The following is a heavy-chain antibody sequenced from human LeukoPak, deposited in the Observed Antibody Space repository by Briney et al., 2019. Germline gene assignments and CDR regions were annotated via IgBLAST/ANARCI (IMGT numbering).Heavy chain of an antibody. V-gene: IGHV4-39*01. CDR3: ARQTGSGLFILP. Sequence: SETLSLTCTVSGGSISSSSYYWGWIRQPPGKGLEWIGSIHYTGNTYYNASLKSQVSISIDTSKNQFSLKLTSVTAADTAVYYCARQTGSGLFILPGGQGTLVTVSS. CDR2: IHYTGNT. J-gene: IGHJ4*02. CDR1: GGSISSSSYY. D-gene: IGHD3/OR15-3a*01.